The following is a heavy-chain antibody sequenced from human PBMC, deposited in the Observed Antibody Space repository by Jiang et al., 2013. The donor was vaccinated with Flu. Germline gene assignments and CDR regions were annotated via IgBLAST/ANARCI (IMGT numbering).Heavy chain of an antibody. Sequence: GSGLVKPSQTLSLTCTVSGGSISSGSYYWSWIRQPAGKGLEWIGRIYTSGSTNYNPSLKSRVTISVDTSKNQFSLKLSSVTAADTAVYYCARTHRYDFWSGYVDYWGQGTLVTVSS. V-gene: IGHV4-61*02. CDR3: ARTHRYDFWSGYVDY. D-gene: IGHD3-3*01. J-gene: IGHJ4*02. CDR1: GGSISSGSYY. CDR2: IYTSGST.